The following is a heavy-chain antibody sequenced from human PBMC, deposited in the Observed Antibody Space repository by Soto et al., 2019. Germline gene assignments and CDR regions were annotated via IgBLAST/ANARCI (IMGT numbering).Heavy chain of an antibody. CDR1: EYSFTNYW. Sequence: GESLRISCKGSEYSFTNYWIGWVRQMPGKGLEWMGIIYPGDSDTRYSPSFQGQVTISADKSISTAYLQWSSLKASDTAMYYCARDCSTTSCYGSDRAFDIWGQGTMVTVSS. CDR3: ARDCSTTSCYGSDRAFDI. V-gene: IGHV5-51*01. CDR2: IYPGDSDT. D-gene: IGHD2-2*01. J-gene: IGHJ3*02.